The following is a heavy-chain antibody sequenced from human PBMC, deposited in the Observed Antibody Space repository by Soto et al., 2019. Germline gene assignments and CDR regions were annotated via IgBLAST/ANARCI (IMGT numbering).Heavy chain of an antibody. J-gene: IGHJ6*02. D-gene: IGHD2-2*01. CDR3: ASRIQAGEVPAAIFRYYYYYGMDV. CDR2: FDPEDGET. CDR1: GYTLTELS. Sequence: GASVKVSCKVSGYTLTELSMHWVRQAPGKGLEWMGGFDPEDGETIYAQKFQGRVTMTEDTSTDTAYMELSSLRSEDTAVYYFASRIQAGEVPAAIFRYYYYYGMDVWGQGTTVTVSS. V-gene: IGHV1-24*01.